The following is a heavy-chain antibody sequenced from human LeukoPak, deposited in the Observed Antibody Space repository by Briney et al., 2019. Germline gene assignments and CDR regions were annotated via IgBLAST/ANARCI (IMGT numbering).Heavy chain of an antibody. CDR2: VNPNSSDT. CDR1: GYIFTGYY. CDR3: ARVRYRLAETYIDD. Sequence: ASVKVSCKASGYIFTGYYMHWVRQAPGQALEWMGWVNPNSSDTNSAQKFQGRVTMTRDTSISTAYMELSRLRSDAPPVDYCARVRYRLAETYIDDWGQGTLVTVSS. V-gene: IGHV1-2*02. D-gene: IGHD3-16*01. J-gene: IGHJ4*02.